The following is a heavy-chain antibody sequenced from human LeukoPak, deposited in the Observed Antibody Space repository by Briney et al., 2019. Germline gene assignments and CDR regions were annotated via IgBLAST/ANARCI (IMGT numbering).Heavy chain of an antibody. J-gene: IGHJ4*02. V-gene: IGHV4-34*01. CDR1: GGSFSGYY. Sequence: SETLSLTCAVYGGSFSGYYWSWIRQPPGKGLEWIGEINHSGSTNYNPSLKSRVTISVDTSKNQFSLKLSSVTAADTAVYYCASLRYCSSTSCPLGYWDQGTLVTVSS. D-gene: IGHD2-2*01. CDR2: INHSGST. CDR3: ASLRYCSSTSCPLGY.